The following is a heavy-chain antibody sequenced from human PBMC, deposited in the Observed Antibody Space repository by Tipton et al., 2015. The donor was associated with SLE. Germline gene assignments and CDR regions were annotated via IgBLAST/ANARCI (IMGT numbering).Heavy chain of an antibody. D-gene: IGHD2-2*03. CDR1: GFTFSSYS. CDR3: ARDGSSGFDY. Sequence: SLRLSCAASGFTFSSYSMNWVRQAPGKGLEWVSYISSSSSTIYYADSVKGRFTISRDNAKNSLYLQMNSLRAGDPAVYYCARDGSSGFDYWGQGTLVTVSS. V-gene: IGHV3-48*01. J-gene: IGHJ4*02. CDR2: ISSSSSTI.